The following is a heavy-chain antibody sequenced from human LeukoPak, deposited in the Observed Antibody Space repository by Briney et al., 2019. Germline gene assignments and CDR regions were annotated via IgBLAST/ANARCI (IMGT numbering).Heavy chain of an antibody. CDR2: IYYSGST. CDR1: GGSFSDYY. J-gene: IGHJ3*02. CDR3: ARGYDAFDI. V-gene: IGHV4-34*01. Sequence: SETLTLTCAVYGGSFSDYYWSWIRQPPGKGLKWIGSIYYSGSTYYNPSLKSRVTISVDTSKNQFSLKLSSVTAADTAVYYCARGYDAFDIWGQGTMVTVSS.